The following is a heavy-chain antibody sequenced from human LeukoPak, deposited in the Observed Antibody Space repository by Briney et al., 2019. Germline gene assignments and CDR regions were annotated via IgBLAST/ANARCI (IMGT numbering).Heavy chain of an antibody. CDR1: GGSIISYY. CDR3: ARLESASFDP. V-gene: IGHV4-59*08. CDR2: IYSSGST. J-gene: IGHJ5*02. D-gene: IGHD5-24*01. Sequence: PSETLSLTCTVSGGSIISYYWSWIRQPPGKGLEYIGYIYSSGSTNYNPSLKSRVTISVDTSKNHFSLKLSSVTAADTAVYYCARLESASFDPWGQGTLATVSS.